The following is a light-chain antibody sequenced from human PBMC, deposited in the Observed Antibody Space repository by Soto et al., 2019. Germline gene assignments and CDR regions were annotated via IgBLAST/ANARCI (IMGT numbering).Light chain of an antibody. Sequence: EIVMTQSPATLSVSPGGRATLSCRASQSVSSNLAWYQQKPGQAPRLLIYGASTRATGIPARFSGSGSGTEFTLTISSLQSEDFAVYYCQQYNNWPSTFGGGTKVEIK. CDR1: QSVSSN. V-gene: IGKV3-15*01. CDR2: GAS. J-gene: IGKJ4*01. CDR3: QQYNNWPST.